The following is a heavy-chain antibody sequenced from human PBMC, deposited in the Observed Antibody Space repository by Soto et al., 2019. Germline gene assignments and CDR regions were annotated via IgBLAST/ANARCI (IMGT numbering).Heavy chain of an antibody. V-gene: IGHV4-34*01. J-gene: IGHJ6*02. Sequence: SETLSLTCAVNGGSFREYYWSWLRQPPGKGLEWIGEISQSGTTHYNPSLKRRINISIDTSKNQFSLNLTSVTAADTATYYCARDTITVIGGEIYYYFGMDVWGQGTTVTVSS. CDR2: ISQSGTT. CDR1: GGSFREYY. CDR3: ARDTITVIGGEIYYYFGMDV. D-gene: IGHD3-10*01.